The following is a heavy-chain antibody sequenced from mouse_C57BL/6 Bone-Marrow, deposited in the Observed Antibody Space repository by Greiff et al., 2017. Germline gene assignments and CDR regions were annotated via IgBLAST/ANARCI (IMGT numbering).Heavy chain of an antibody. CDR1: GFTFSSYG. D-gene: IGHD2-3*01. J-gene: IGHJ1*03. Sequence: EVMLVESGGDLVKPGGSLKLSCAASGFTFSSYGMSWVRQTPDKRLGWVATISSGGSYTYYPDSVKGRFTISRDNAKNTLYLQMSSLKSEDTAMYYCARHEWLLWYFDVWGTGTTVTVSS. CDR3: ARHEWLLWYFDV. V-gene: IGHV5-6*01. CDR2: ISSGGSYT.